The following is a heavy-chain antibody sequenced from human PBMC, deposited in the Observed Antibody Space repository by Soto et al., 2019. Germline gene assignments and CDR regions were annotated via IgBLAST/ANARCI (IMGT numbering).Heavy chain of an antibody. CDR2: INPKSGGT. Sequence: ASVKVSCKASGYTFTGYYMHWVRQAPGQGLEWMGWINPKSGGTNYAQKFQGWVTMTRDTSISTAYMELSRLRSDDTAVYYCGRDQEGDGYIYFDYWGQGTLVTVSS. D-gene: IGHD5-12*01. CDR3: GRDQEGDGYIYFDY. V-gene: IGHV1-2*04. J-gene: IGHJ4*02. CDR1: GYTFTGYY.